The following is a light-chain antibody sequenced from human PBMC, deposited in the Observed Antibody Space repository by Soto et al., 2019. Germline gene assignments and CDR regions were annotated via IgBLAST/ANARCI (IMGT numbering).Light chain of an antibody. V-gene: IGKV1-39*01. CDR3: QQTCSTPLT. CDR2: AAS. J-gene: IGKJ4*01. CDR1: QSISSY. Sequence: DIQMTQSPSSLSASLGDRVTITCRASQSISSYLNWYQQKPGKAPKLLIYAASSLQSGVPSRFSGSGSGTDFTLTISSLQPEDFATYYCQQTCSTPLTFGGGTKVEIK.